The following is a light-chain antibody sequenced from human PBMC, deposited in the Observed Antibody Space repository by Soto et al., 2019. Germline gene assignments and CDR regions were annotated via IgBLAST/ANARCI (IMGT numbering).Light chain of an antibody. CDR2: ATS. CDR1: QSISRY. V-gene: IGKV3-11*01. CDR3: QQRYNWPVT. Sequence: EIVLTQSPGTLSLSPGERTTLSCRASQSISRYLAWYQQKPGQAPRLLIYATSNRATGIPARFSGSGSGTDFTLTISSLEPEDFSVYYCQQRYNWPVTFGQGTRLEIK. J-gene: IGKJ5*01.